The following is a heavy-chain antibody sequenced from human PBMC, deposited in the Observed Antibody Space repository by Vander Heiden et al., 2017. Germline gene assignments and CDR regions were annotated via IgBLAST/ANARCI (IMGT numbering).Heavy chain of an antibody. D-gene: IGHD1-26*01. Sequence: QVTLKESGPVLVKPTATLTLTCTVSGFSLSNARMGVSWIRQPPGKALEWLAHIFSNDEKSYSTSLKSRLTISKDTSKSQVVLTMTNMDPVDTATYYCARIRFKDELRAFDIWGQGTMVTVSS. CDR3: ARIRFKDELRAFDI. V-gene: IGHV2-26*01. J-gene: IGHJ3*02. CDR2: IFSNDEK. CDR1: GFSLSNARMG.